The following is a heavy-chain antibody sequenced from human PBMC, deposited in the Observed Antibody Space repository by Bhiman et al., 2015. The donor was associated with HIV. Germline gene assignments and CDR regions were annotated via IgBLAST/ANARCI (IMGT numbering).Heavy chain of an antibody. D-gene: IGHD6-19*01. J-gene: IGHJ4*02. V-gene: IGHV3-48*03. Sequence: EVQVVESGGGLVQPGGSLRLSCVASGFTFSRYEMTWVRQAPGKGLEWISFIGSSGDQINYADSVKGRFTISRDNAENSLYLQMDSLRAEDTAVYYCARDRRGSGSGWYCDYWGQGTLVTVSS. CDR3: ARDRRGSGSGWYCDY. CDR2: IGSSGDQI. CDR1: GFTFSRYE.